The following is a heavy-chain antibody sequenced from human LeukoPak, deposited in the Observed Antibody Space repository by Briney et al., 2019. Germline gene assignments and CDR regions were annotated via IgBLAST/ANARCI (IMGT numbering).Heavy chain of an antibody. CDR2: INHSGST. D-gene: IGHD3-22*01. Sequence: ASETLSLTCAVYGGSFGGYYWSWIRQPPGKGLEWIGEINHSGSTNYNPSLKSRVTISVDTSKNQFSLKLSSVTAADTAVYYCARGGGYYSNYFDYWGQGTLVTVSS. J-gene: IGHJ4*02. CDR1: GGSFGGYY. CDR3: ARGGGYYSNYFDY. V-gene: IGHV4-34*01.